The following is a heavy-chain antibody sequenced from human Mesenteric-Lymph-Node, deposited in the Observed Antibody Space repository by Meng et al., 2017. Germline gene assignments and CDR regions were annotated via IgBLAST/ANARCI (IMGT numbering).Heavy chain of an antibody. J-gene: IGHJ2*01. V-gene: IGHV3-30*04. CDR1: GFTFRSYP. D-gene: IGHD3-22*01. CDR3: ARSYYYDSSGYYFVSKPLYWYFDL. CDR2: IGHDGTNK. Sequence: GESLKISCAASGFTFRSYPMHWVRQAPGKGLEWVAIIGHDGTNKYYTDSVKGRFTISRDNSKNTLYLEMNSLRAEDTAIYYCARSYYYDSSGYYFVSKPLYWYFDLWGRGTLVTVSS.